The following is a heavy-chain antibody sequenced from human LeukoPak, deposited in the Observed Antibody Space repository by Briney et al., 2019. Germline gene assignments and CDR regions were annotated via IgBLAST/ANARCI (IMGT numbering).Heavy chain of an antibody. CDR3: ATLSSGWSYAMLNFDN. CDR1: GYTFTGYY. V-gene: IGHV1-2*02. Sequence: ASVKVSCKASGYTFTGYYMHWVRQAPGQGLEWMGWINPNSGGTNYAQKFQGRVTMTTDTSTTTAYMELRSLRSDDTAVYYCATLSSGWSYAMLNFDNWGQGTLVTVSS. D-gene: IGHD6-19*01. CDR2: INPNSGGT. J-gene: IGHJ4*02.